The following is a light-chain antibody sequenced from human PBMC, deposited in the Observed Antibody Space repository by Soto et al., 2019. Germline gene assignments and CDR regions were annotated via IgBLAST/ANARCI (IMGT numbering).Light chain of an antibody. Sequence: EMVLTQYPGSLSLSRGGRATLSCRASQSVSSSYLAWYQQEPGQAPRLLIYGASSRATGIPDRFSGSGSGTDFTLTISRLEPEDFAVYYCQQRSNGRTFGQGTKVDIK. V-gene: IGKV3D-20*02. J-gene: IGKJ1*01. CDR1: QSVSSSY. CDR2: GAS. CDR3: QQRSNGRT.